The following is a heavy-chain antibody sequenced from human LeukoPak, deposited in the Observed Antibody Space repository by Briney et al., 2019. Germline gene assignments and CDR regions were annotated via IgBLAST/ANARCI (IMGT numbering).Heavy chain of an antibody. CDR1: GGSISSSSYY. J-gene: IGHJ3*02. D-gene: IGHD1-26*01. CDR2: MYYSGST. V-gene: IGHV4-39*07. Sequence: SETLSLTCTVSGGSISSSSYYWGWIRQPPGKGLEWIGSMYYSGSTYYNPSLKSRVTISPDKSKNQFSLTLTSVTAADTAVYFCARAPLSGTYYTDAFDIWGQGTMVTVSS. CDR3: ARAPLSGTYYTDAFDI.